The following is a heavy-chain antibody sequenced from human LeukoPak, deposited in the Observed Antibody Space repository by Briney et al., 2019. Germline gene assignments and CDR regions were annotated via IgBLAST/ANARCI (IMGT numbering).Heavy chain of an antibody. V-gene: IGHV3-30*02. D-gene: IGHD3-3*01. CDR1: GFTFSSYG. Sequence: GGSLRLSCAASGFTFSSYGMHWVRQAPGKGLEWVAFNRYDGSNKYYADSVKGRFTISRDNSKNTLYLQMNSLRAEDTAVYYCARTYDFWSGYYISGGAFDYWGQGTLVTVSS. CDR2: NRYDGSNK. J-gene: IGHJ4*02. CDR3: ARTYDFWSGYYISGGAFDY.